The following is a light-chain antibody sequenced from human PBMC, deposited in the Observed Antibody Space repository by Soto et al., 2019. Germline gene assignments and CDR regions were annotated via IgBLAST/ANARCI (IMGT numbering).Light chain of an antibody. CDR3: LQAAQSPLT. CDR1: QSLLLSNGNNH. J-gene: IGKJ5*01. CDR2: LAS. V-gene: IGKV2-28*01. Sequence: DIVLTQSPLSLPVTPGEPASISCRSSQSLLLSNGNNHVDWYLQRPGQSPQLLLYLASSRASGVPDRFSGSGSGTEFSLEISRVEAEYVGVYYCLQAAQSPLTFGQGTRLEIK.